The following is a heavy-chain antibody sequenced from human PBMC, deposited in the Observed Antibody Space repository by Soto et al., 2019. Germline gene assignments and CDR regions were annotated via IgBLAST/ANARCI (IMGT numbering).Heavy chain of an antibody. J-gene: IGHJ6*02. CDR3: ATSGEVVVAATDYYYGMDV. Sequence: ASVKVSCKVSGYTLTELSMHWVRQAPGKGLEWMGGFDPEDGETIYAQKFQGRVTMTEVTSTDTAYMELSSLRSEETSEYYCATSGEVVVAATDYYYGMDVWGQGTTVTVSS. V-gene: IGHV1-24*01. D-gene: IGHD2-15*01. CDR1: GYTLTELS. CDR2: FDPEDGET.